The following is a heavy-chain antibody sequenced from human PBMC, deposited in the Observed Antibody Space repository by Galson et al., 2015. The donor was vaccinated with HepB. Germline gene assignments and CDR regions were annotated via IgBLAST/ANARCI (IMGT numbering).Heavy chain of an antibody. V-gene: IGHV3-30-3*01. CDR3: ARGREGAYDFWSGYFDTDH. CDR2: ISYDGTNK. J-gene: IGHJ4*02. Sequence: SLRLSCAASGFTFNRYAMHWLRQAPGKGLEWVAAISYDGTNKHYAASVKGRFTISRANSRNTLFLQKSSLKTDDTAVYYCARGREGAYDFWSGYFDTDHWGQGTLVTVSS. D-gene: IGHD3-3*01. CDR1: GFTFNRYA.